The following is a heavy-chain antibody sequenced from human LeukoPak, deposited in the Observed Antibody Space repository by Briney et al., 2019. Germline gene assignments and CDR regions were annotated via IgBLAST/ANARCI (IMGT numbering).Heavy chain of an antibody. D-gene: IGHD5-24*01. V-gene: IGHV1-69*01. CDR1: GGTFSSYA. CDR2: IIPIFGTA. CDR3: ASLRRDGYNYGYYYGMDV. Sequence: SVKVSCKASGGTFSSYAVSWVRQAPGQGLEWMGGIIPIFGTANYAQKFQGRVTITADESTSTAYMELSSLRSEDTAVYYCASLRRDGYNYGYYYGMDVWGQGTTVTVSS. J-gene: IGHJ6*02.